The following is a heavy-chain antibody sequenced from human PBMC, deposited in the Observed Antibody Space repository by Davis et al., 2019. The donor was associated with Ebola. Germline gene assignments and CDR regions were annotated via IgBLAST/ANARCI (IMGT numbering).Heavy chain of an antibody. V-gene: IGHV4-34*01. D-gene: IGHD2-2*01. J-gene: IGHJ5*02. CDR3: AREGDCSSTSCYPSNNWFDP. Sequence: PSETLSLTCAVYGGSFSGYYWSWIRQPPGKGLEWIGEINHSGSTNYNPSLKSRVTISVDTSKNQFSLKLSSVTAADTAVYYCAREGDCSSTSCYPSNNWFDPWGQGTLVTVSS. CDR1: GGSFSGYY. CDR2: INHSGST.